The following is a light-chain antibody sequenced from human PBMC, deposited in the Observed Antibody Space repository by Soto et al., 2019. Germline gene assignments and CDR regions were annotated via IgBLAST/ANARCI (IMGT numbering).Light chain of an antibody. J-gene: IGKJ1*01. CDR2: KSY. Sequence: DIQITQSPSTLSASVGDRSTITCMAIQTIDSWLSWYQHRPVKPPNLLIYKSYTLASFFPSRFSGSGYGTEFTLTINSLQPDDFATYYCQHYHIYSGTFGQRPKMDIK. V-gene: IGKV1-5*03. CDR3: QHYHIYSGT. CDR1: QTIDSW.